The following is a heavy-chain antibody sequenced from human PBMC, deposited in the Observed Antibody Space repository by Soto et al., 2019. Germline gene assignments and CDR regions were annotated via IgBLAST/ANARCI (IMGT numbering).Heavy chain of an antibody. D-gene: IGHD2-21*01. CDR2: ISHSGIT. V-gene: IGHV4-4*02. Sequence: SETLSLTCAVSGVSISYPNWWSWFRQPPGKGLEWIGEISHSGITNYNPSLKSRVTISLDTSKNQFSLKLSSVTAADTAIFYCARGITYSFDPWGQGTLVTVSS. CDR3: ARGITYSFDP. J-gene: IGHJ5*02. CDR1: GVSISYPNW.